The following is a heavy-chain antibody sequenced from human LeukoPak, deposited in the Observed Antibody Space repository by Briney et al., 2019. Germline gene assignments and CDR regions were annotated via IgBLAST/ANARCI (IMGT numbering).Heavy chain of an antibody. CDR1: GGTFNTYA. Sequence: AASVKVSCKASGGTFNTYAINWVRQAPGQGLEWMGGITPIFGTAYYAQKFQGRVTITTDESTSTAYMELSSLRSEDTAVYYCASGQLRIAAAGTQGLPTHWGQGTLVTVSS. V-gene: IGHV1-69*05. CDR2: ITPIFGTA. J-gene: IGHJ4*02. D-gene: IGHD6-13*01. CDR3: ASGQLRIAAAGTQGLPTH.